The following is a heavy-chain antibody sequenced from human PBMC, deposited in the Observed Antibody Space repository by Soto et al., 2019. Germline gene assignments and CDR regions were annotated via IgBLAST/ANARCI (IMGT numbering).Heavy chain of an antibody. CDR2: IWYNGNNK. J-gene: IGHJ6*02. D-gene: IGHD2-21*02. CDR3: ARDRAYCGGDCPYYYGLDV. Sequence: PGGSLRLSCAASGFTIKNYGRHWVRQAPGKGLEWVAVIWYNGNNKYYLDSVKGRFTVSRDNSKNTLFLQINSVRAEDTAVYYCARDRAYCGGDCPYYYGLDVWGHGTTVTVSS. CDR1: GFTIKNYG. V-gene: IGHV3-33*01.